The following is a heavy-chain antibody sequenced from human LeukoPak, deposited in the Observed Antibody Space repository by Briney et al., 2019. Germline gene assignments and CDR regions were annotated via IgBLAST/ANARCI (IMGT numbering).Heavy chain of an antibody. CDR2: IYPGDSYT. CDR3: ARTSRLLAPDC. J-gene: IGHJ4*02. Sequence: GESLTISFKGSGYSFTNYWIGWVRQMPEQGLEWMGIIYPGDSYTRYSPSFQGQVTISADKSISTAYLQWSSLKASDTAMYYCARTSRLLAPDCWGQGTLVTVSS. CDR1: GYSFTNYW. V-gene: IGHV5-51*01. D-gene: IGHD2-21*01.